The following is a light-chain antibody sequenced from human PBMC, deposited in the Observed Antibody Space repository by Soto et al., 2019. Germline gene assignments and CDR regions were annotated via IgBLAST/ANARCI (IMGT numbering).Light chain of an antibody. V-gene: IGLV2-14*01. J-gene: IGLJ2*01. CDR3: SSYTTSATRV. Sequence: QSVLTQPASVSGSPGQSITISCAGTSSDVGAYNYVSWYQQHPGKAPKLMIYDVNNRPSGVSNRFSGSNSGNTASLTISGLQGEDEADYYCSSYTTSATRVFGGGTKVTVL. CDR2: DVN. CDR1: SSDVGAYNY.